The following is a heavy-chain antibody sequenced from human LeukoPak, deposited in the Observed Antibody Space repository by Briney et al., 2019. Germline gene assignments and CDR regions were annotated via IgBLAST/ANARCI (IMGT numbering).Heavy chain of an antibody. D-gene: IGHD6-13*01. J-gene: IGHJ5*02. CDR3: ARERQQLGFNWFDP. CDR2: IYSSGNT. V-gene: IGHV4-61*02. Sequence: SETLSLTCTVSGGSISSSSYYWGWVRQPAGKGREWIGRIYSSGNTNYNPSLKSRVTMSVDTSKNQFSLKLNSVSAADTAVYYCARERQQLGFNWFDPWGQGTLVTVSS. CDR1: GGSISSSSYY.